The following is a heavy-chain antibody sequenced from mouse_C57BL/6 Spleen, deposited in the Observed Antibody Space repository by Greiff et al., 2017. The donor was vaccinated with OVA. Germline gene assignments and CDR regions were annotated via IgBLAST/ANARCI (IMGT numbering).Heavy chain of an antibody. Sequence: QVQLQQPGAELVKPGASVKLSCKASGYTFTSYWMHWVKQRPGRGLEWIGRIDPNSGGTKYNEKFKSKATLTVDKPSSTAYMQLSSLTSEDSAVYYCARSVFTTVVERGFDYWGQGTTLTVSS. V-gene: IGHV1-72*01. CDR1: GYTFTSYW. D-gene: IGHD1-1*01. CDR2: IDPNSGGT. CDR3: ARSVFTTVVERGFDY. J-gene: IGHJ2*01.